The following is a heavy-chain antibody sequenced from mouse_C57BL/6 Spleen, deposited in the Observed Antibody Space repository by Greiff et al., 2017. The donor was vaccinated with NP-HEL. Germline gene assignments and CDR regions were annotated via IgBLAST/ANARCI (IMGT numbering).Heavy chain of an antibody. CDR3: ARDGSPYFDY. V-gene: IGHV3-6*01. CDR2: ISYDGSN. D-gene: IGHD6-1*01. Sequence: EVKLMESGPGLVKPSQSLSLTCSVTGYSITSGYYWNWIRQFPGNKLEWMGYISYDGSNNYNPSLKNRISITRDTSKNQFFLKLNSVTTEDTATYYCARDGSPYFDYWGQGTTLTVSS. CDR1: GYSITSGYY. J-gene: IGHJ2*01.